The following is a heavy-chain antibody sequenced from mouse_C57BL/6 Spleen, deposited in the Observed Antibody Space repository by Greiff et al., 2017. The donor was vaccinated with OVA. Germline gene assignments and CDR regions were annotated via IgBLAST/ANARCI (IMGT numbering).Heavy chain of an antibody. CDR1: GYTFTSYW. D-gene: IGHD1-1*01. CDR2: IHPNSGST. V-gene: IGHV1-64*01. Sequence: QVQLQQPGAELVKPGASVTLSCKASGYTFTSYWMHWVKQRPGQGLEWIGMIHPNSGSTNYNEKFKSKATLTVDKSSSTAYMQLSSLTSEDSAVYYGASEDDGSSQYYFDYWGQGTTLTVSS. CDR3: ASEDDGSSQYYFDY. J-gene: IGHJ2*01.